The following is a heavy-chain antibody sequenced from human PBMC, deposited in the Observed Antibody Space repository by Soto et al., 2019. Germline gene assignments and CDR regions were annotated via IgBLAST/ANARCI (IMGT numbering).Heavy chain of an antibody. J-gene: IGHJ3*02. D-gene: IGHD3-9*01. CDR3: ARDVSPGTSILYLEAFDI. CDR2: IKKDGSRT. V-gene: IGHV3-7*05. Sequence: EAQLVESGGGLVQPGGSLRLSCEASGFSLGSYWMTWVRQAPGKGLEWVTNIKKDGSRTSYLDSVRGRFTISRDNVGNSLSLQMDSLRAEDTGLYFCARDVSPGTSILYLEAFDIWGQGTMVTVSS. CDR1: GFSLGSYW.